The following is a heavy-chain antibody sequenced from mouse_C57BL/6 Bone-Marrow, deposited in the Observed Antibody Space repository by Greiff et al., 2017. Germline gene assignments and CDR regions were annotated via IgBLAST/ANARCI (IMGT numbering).Heavy chain of an antibody. CDR1: GFTFSSYG. V-gene: IGHV5-6*02. CDR3: ARRSFYWGFAY. J-gene: IGHJ3*01. Sequence: EVNVVESGGDLVKPGGSLKLSCAASGFTFSSYGMSWVRQTPDKRLEWVATISSGGSYTYYPDSVKGRFTISRDNAKNTLYLQMSSLKSEDTAVYYWARRSFYWGFAYWGQGTLVTVSA. D-gene: IGHD1-1*01. CDR2: ISSGGSYT.